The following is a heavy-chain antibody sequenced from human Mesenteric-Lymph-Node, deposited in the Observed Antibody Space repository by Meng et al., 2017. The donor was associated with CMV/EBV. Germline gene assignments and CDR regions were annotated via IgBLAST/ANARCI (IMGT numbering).Heavy chain of an antibody. V-gene: IGHV3-30*14. Sequence: GESLKISCAASGFTVSNYAMHWVRQAPGKGLEWVAVISYDGSKKYYADSVKGRFTTSRDNSKNTLYLQMNSLRAEDTAVYYCARVYYYDDSGYSKFDYWGQGTLVTVSS. J-gene: IGHJ4*02. CDR2: ISYDGSKK. CDR3: ARVYYYDDSGYSKFDY. D-gene: IGHD3-22*01. CDR1: GFTVSNYA.